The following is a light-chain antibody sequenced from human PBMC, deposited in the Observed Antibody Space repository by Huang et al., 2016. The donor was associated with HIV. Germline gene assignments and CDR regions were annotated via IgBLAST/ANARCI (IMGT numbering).Light chain of an antibody. Sequence: DIQMTQSPSSLSASVGDRVTITCRASQGVGDYVAWYQQKPGKAPTLLIYAAVTLHSGVPSRVSGSGSGTDFTLTISGLQPEDAATYYCQKYKSAPLTFGGGSKVEIK. V-gene: IGKV1-27*01. J-gene: IGKJ4*01. CDR1: QGVGDY. CDR2: AAV. CDR3: QKYKSAPLT.